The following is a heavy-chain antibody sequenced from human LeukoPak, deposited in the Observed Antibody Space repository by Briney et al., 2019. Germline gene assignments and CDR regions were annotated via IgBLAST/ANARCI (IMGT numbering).Heavy chain of an antibody. Sequence: SETLSLTCTVSGGSISSYYWSWIRQPPGKGLEWIGYIYYSGSTNYNPSLKSRVTISVDKSKNQFSLKLSSVTAADTAVYYCARLAYCTNGVCYKSRYNWFDPWGQGTLVTVSS. CDR1: GGSISSYY. CDR2: IYYSGST. D-gene: IGHD2-8*01. CDR3: ARLAYCTNGVCYKSRYNWFDP. J-gene: IGHJ5*02. V-gene: IGHV4-59*12.